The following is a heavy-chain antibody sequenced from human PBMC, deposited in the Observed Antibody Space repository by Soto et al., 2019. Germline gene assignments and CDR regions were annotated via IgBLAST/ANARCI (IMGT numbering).Heavy chain of an antibody. V-gene: IGHV3-7*01. CDR2: MKEDGTEI. CDR3: AGDLNYGLFDY. D-gene: IGHD4-17*01. Sequence: LRLSCAASGFAFSNSRMSWVRQAPGKGLEWVANMKEDGTEIWYMDSVKGRFTISRDNAKNFLYLQMNNLRVEDTAVYYCAGDLNYGLFDYWGQGTLVTVSS. J-gene: IGHJ4*02. CDR1: GFAFSNSR.